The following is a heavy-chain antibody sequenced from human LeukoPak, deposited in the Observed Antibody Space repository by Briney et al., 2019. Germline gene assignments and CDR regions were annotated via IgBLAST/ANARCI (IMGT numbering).Heavy chain of an antibody. Sequence: SETLSLTCTVSGGSISSSSYYWGWIRQPPGKGLEWIGSIYYSGSTYYNPSLKSRVTISVDMSKNQFSLKLSSVTAADTAVYYCARLAPTGANVDYWGQGTLVTVSS. V-gene: IGHV4-39*01. CDR3: ARLAPTGANVDY. D-gene: IGHD1-26*01. CDR2: IYYSGST. J-gene: IGHJ4*02. CDR1: GGSISSSSYY.